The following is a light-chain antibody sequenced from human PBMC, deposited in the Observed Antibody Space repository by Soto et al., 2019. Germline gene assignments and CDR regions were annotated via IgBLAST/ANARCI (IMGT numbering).Light chain of an antibody. J-gene: IGKJ3*01. CDR2: DAS. Sequence: EVVVTQSPATLSSSPGERATLACRASQSVSSYLAWYQQKPGQAPSLLIYDASNRATGIPARFSGSGSGTDFTLTISSLEPEDYAVYYCQQLRNWPQFTFGPGTKVDIK. CDR1: QSVSSY. V-gene: IGKV3-11*01. CDR3: QQLRNWPQFT.